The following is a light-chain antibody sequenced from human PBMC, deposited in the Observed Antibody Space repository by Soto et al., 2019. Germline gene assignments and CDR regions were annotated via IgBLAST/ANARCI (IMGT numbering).Light chain of an antibody. V-gene: IGKV3-20*01. CDR2: GAS. Sequence: EIVLTQSPGTLSLSPGERATLSCRASQSVSSNYLAWYQQKPGQAPSLLIYGASSRATGIPDRFSGSGSGTDFTLTISRLEPEDFAVYYCQQYDSPPLTFGGGTKVEIK. J-gene: IGKJ4*01. CDR3: QQYDSPPLT. CDR1: QSVSSNY.